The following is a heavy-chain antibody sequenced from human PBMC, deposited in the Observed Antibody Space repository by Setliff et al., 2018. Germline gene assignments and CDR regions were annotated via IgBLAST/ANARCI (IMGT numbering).Heavy chain of an antibody. J-gene: IGHJ4*02. CDR1: GFTVSTFS. D-gene: IGHD3-22*01. CDR3: AKGLKSSGPDWYFDY. Sequence: PGGSLRLSCAASGFTVSTFSMHWVRQAPVKGLEWVATISDDGSNEFYADSVKGRFTISRDNSKNTLYLQMNSLRAEDTAVYYCAKGLKSSGPDWYFDYWGPGTLVTVSS. V-gene: IGHV3-30*18. CDR2: ISDDGSNE.